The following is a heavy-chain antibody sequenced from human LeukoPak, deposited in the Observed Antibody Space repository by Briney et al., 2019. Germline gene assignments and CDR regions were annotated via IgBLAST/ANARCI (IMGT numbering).Heavy chain of an antibody. CDR2: INPNSGGT. CDR3: AREIGSYDSSGYYYGY. D-gene: IGHD3-22*01. CDR1: GYTFTGYY. V-gene: IGHV1-2*04. J-gene: IGHJ4*02. Sequence: ASVKVSCKASGYTFTGYYMHWVRQAPGQGLEWMGWINPNSGGTNYAQKFQGWVTMTRDTSISTAYMELSRLRSDDTAVYHCAREIGSYDSSGYYYGYWGQGTLVTVSS.